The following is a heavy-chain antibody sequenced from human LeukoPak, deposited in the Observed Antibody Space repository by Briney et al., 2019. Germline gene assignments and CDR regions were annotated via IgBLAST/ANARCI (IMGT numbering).Heavy chain of an antibody. CDR2: IYYSGST. CDR3: ARGEGGSADY. J-gene: IGHJ4*02. CDR1: GGSISSYY. V-gene: IGHV4-59*01. D-gene: IGHD1-26*01. Sequence: SETLSLTCTVSGGSISSYYWSWIRQPPGKGLEWIGYIYYSGSTNYNPSLKSRVTISVDTSKNQFPLKLSSVTAADTAVYYCARGEGGSADYWGQGTLVTVSS.